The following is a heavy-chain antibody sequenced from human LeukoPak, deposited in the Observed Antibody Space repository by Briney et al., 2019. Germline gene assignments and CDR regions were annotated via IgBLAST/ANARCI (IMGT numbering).Heavy chain of an antibody. CDR3: AREMEDKSFSFGELRKNYYYYMDV. Sequence: FETLSLTCSVSGDSITGSSYYWGWIRQPPGKGLEWIGSIYYSGSTYYNPSLKSRVTISVDTSKNQFSLKLSSVTAADTAVYYCAREMEDKSFSFGELRKNYYYYMDVWGKGTTVTVSS. CDR1: GDSITGSSYY. J-gene: IGHJ6*03. CDR2: IYYSGST. D-gene: IGHD3-10*01. V-gene: IGHV4-39*07.